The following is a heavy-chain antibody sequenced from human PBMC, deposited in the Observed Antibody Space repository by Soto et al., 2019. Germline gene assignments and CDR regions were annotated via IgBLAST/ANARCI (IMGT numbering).Heavy chain of an antibody. J-gene: IGHJ5*02. D-gene: IGHD3-9*01. CDR2: IYYSGST. V-gene: IGHV4-59*08. Sequence: SETLSLTCPVSGGSISSYYWSWIRQPPGKGLEWIGYIYYSGSTNYNPSLKSRVTISVDTSKNQFSLKLSSVTAADTAVYYCAGRWAYSISFDPWGQGTLVTVSS. CDR3: AGRWAYSISFDP. CDR1: GGSISSYY.